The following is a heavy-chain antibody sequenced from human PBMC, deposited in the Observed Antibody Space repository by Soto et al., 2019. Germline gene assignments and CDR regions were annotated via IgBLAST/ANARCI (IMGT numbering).Heavy chain of an antibody. CDR1: GGSISSGDYY. Sequence: PSETLSLTCTVSGGSISSGDYYWSWIRQPPGKGLEWIGYIYYSGSTYYNPSLKSRVTISVDTSKNQFSLKLSSVTAADTAVYYCARGPYSSSWYPYYYYYGMDVWGQGNKVTVSS. J-gene: IGHJ6*01. D-gene: IGHD6-13*01. CDR2: IYYSGST. V-gene: IGHV4-30-4*01. CDR3: ARGPYSSSWYPYYYYYGMDV.